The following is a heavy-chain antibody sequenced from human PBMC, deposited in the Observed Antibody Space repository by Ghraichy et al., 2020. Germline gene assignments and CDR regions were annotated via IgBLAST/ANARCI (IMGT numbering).Heavy chain of an antibody. CDR2: ISSSSSYI. D-gene: IGHD2-2*01. CDR3: ASCCSSTSCYSSNWFDP. J-gene: IGHJ5*02. V-gene: IGHV3-21*01. CDR1: GFTFSSYS. Sequence: GGSLRLSCAASGFTFSSYSMNWVRQAPGKGMEWVSSISSSSSYIYYADSVKGRFTISRDNAKNSLYLQMNSLRAEDTAVYYCASCCSSTSCYSSNWFDPWGQGTLVTVSS.